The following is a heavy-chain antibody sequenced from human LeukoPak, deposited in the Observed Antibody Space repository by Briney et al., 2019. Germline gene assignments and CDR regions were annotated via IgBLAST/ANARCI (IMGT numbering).Heavy chain of an antibody. J-gene: IGHJ6*03. Sequence: ASVKVSCKASGGTFSSYAISWVRQAPGQGLEWMGGIIPIFGTANYAQKFQGRVTITADKSTSTAYMELSSLRSEDTAVYYCARGVAPKGYYYYYMDVWGKGTTVTISS. D-gene: IGHD2-21*01. CDR2: IIPIFGTA. CDR1: GGTFSSYA. CDR3: ARGVAPKGYYYYYMDV. V-gene: IGHV1-69*06.